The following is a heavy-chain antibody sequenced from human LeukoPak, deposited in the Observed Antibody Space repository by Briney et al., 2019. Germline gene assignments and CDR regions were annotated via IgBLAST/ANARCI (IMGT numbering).Heavy chain of an antibody. J-gene: IGHJ4*02. CDR1: GFTFSSYA. D-gene: IGHD4-23*01. CDR2: ISNSGGST. CDR3: AKETTVVTPGAYDY. Sequence: GGSLRLSCAASGFTFSSYAMSWVRQAPGKGLEWVSAISNSGGSTYYADSVKGRFTISRDNSKNTLSLQMNSLRAEDTAVYYCAKETTVVTPGAYDYWGQGTLVTVSS. V-gene: IGHV3-23*01.